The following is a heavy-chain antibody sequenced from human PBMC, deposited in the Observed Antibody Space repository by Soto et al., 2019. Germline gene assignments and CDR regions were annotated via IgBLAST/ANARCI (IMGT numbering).Heavy chain of an antibody. V-gene: IGHV1-18*01. CDR1: GYTFTSYG. Sequence: GASVKVSCKASGYTFTSYGISWVRQAPGQGLEWMGWISAYNGNTNYAQKLQGRVTMTTDTSTSTAYMELRNLRSDDTAVYYCAREICSGGSCTYNWFDPWGQGTLVTVSS. CDR2: ISAYNGNT. D-gene: IGHD2-15*01. J-gene: IGHJ5*02. CDR3: AREICSGGSCTYNWFDP.